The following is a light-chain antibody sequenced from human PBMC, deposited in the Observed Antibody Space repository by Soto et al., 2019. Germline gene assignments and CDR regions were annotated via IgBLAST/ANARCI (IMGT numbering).Light chain of an antibody. V-gene: IGKV1-33*01. CDR2: EAS. CDR1: QDITND. J-gene: IGKJ4*01. Sequence: DIQMTQSPSSLSASVGDRVTITCQASQDITNDLNWYQQKPGKAPKVLIYEASNLKTVGPSRFSGSGSGTDFTFTISSRQPEVIATYFCQQYDNVPLTFGGGTKVEIK. CDR3: QQYDNVPLT.